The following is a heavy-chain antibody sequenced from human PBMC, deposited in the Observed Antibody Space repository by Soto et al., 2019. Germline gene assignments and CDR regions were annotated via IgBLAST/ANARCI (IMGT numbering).Heavy chain of an antibody. D-gene: IGHD3-22*01. J-gene: IGHJ5*02. CDR1: GFSLSTSGMC. CDR3: ARMAYYYDSSGRGWFDP. V-gene: IGHV2-70*01. CDR2: IDWDGDK. Sequence: SGPTLVNPTQPLTLTCTFSGFSLSTSGMCVSWIRQPPGKALEWLALIDWDGDKYYSTSLKTRLTISKDTSKNQVVLTMTNMDPVDTATYYCARMAYYYDSSGRGWFDPWGQGTLVTVS.